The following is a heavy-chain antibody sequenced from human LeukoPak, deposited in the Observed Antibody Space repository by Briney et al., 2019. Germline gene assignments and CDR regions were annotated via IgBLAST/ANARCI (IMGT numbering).Heavy chain of an antibody. CDR3: AKDSSGSASFDY. V-gene: IGHV3-23*01. Sequence: GGSLRLSCAASDFSFITYAMSWVRQSPGKGLEWVSGISGSGATTYYEDSVKGRFTISRDNSKKTLYLQMNSLRVEDTAVYYCAKDSSGSASFDYWGQGTLVTVSS. J-gene: IGHJ4*02. D-gene: IGHD5-12*01. CDR1: DFSFITYA. CDR2: ISGSGATT.